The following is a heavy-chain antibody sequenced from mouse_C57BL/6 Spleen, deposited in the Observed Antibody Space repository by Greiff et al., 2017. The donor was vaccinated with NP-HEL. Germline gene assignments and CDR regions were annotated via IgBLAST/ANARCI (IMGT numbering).Heavy chain of an antibody. J-gene: IGHJ3*01. Sequence: VQLQQSGAELVRPGASVTLSCKASGYTFTDYEMHWVKQTPVHGLEWIGAIDPETGGTAYNQKFKGKAILTADKSSSTAYMELHSLTSEDSAVYYCTRRGGYYDGFAYWGQGTLVTVSA. CDR3: TRRGGYYDGFAY. V-gene: IGHV1-15*01. CDR1: GYTFTDYE. CDR2: IDPETGGT. D-gene: IGHD2-3*01.